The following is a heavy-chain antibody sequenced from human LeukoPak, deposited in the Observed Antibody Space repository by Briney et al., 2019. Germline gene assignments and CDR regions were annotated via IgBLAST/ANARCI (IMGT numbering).Heavy chain of an antibody. D-gene: IGHD6-19*01. Sequence: SETLSLTCTVSGGSISSYYWSWIRQPAGKGLEWIGRIYTSGSTNYNPSLKSRVTMSVDTSENQFSLKLSSVTAADTAVYYCARDKYSSGWYFANNWFDPWGQGTLVTVSS. J-gene: IGHJ5*02. CDR1: GGSISSYY. CDR2: IYTSGST. CDR3: ARDKYSSGWYFANNWFDP. V-gene: IGHV4-4*07.